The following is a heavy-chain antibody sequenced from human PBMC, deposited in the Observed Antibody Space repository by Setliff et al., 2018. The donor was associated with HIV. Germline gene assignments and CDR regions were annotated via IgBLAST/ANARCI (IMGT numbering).Heavy chain of an antibody. V-gene: IGHV3-23*01. D-gene: IGHD4-4*01. CDR3: AKTQTVITVYGPFDS. CDR2: ISGSGDIT. Sequence: PGGSLRLSCAASGFSFRSYAVSWVRQAPGKGLEWVSVISGSGDITYYRESVKGRFTVSRYNSNNKVYLQMNSLRAEDTAMYYCAKTQTVITVYGPFDSWGQGTPVTVSS. CDR1: GFSFRSYA. J-gene: IGHJ4*02.